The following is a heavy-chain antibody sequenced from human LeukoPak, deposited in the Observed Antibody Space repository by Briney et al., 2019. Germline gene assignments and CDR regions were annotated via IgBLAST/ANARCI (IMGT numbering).Heavy chain of an antibody. CDR1: GFTFSSYA. D-gene: IGHD4-11*01. CDR2: ISGSGGST. CDR3: AKDRFVGYSNYYRWFDP. J-gene: IGHJ5*02. Sequence: GGSLRLSCAASGFTFSSYAMSWVRQAPGKGLEWVSAISGSGGSTYYADPVKGRFTISRDNSKNTLYLQMNSLRAEDTAVYYCAKDRFVGYSNYYRWFDPWGQGTLVTVSS. V-gene: IGHV3-23*01.